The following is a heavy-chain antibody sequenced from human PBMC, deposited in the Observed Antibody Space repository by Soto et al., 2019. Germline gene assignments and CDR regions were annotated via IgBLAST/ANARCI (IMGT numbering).Heavy chain of an antibody. CDR2: ITHSRGT. CDR3: TTEKQTCAGVPVRQLKSTWWFVS. V-gene: IGHV4-34*01. Sequence: QVQLQQWGAGLLKPSETLSLTCGVYGESFSVYYWSWIRQPPGKGLEWIGEITHSRGTNYTPSLKSRATISAAKSYNPLPLKLSSVTAAGTAVYHCTTEKQTCAGVPVRQLKSTWWFVSWGKASNVTVPS. J-gene: IGHJ5*01. CDR1: GESFSVYY. D-gene: IGHD3-3*01.